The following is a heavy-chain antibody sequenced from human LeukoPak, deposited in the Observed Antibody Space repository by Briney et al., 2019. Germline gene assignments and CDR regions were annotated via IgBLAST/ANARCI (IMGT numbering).Heavy chain of an antibody. D-gene: IGHD2-2*01. CDR1: GGTFSSYA. CDR3: ARHYCSSTSCYSGWFDP. J-gene: IGHJ5*02. CDR2: IIPIFGTA. V-gene: IGHV1-69*05. Sequence: SVKVSCKASGGTFSSYAISWVRQAPGKGLEWMGGIIPIFGTANYAQKFQGRVTITTDESTSTAYMELSSLRSEDTAVYYCARHYCSSTSCYSGWFDPWGQGTLVTVSS.